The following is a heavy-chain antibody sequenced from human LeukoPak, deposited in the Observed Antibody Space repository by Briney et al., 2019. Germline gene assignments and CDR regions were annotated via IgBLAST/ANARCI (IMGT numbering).Heavy chain of an antibody. Sequence: SVKVSCKASGGTFSSYAISWVRQAPGQGLEWMGRIIPIFGIANYAQKLQGRVTITADKSTSTAYMELSSLRSEDTAVYYCASQGVDYYDSSRNAFDIWGQGTMVTVSS. CDR3: ASQGVDYYDSSRNAFDI. CDR1: GGTFSSYA. J-gene: IGHJ3*02. CDR2: IIPIFGIA. D-gene: IGHD3-22*01. V-gene: IGHV1-69*04.